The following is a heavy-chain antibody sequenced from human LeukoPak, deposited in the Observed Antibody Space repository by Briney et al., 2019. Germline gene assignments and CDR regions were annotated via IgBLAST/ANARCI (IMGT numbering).Heavy chain of an antibody. Sequence: SETLSLTCTVSGGSISSSGYYWGWIRQPPGKGLEGIGSIHCSGSTYHNPSLKSRVTISVDTPKNQFSLKLSSVTVADTAVYYCARQSGPVDYWGQGTLVTVSS. J-gene: IGHJ4*02. CDR1: GGSISSSGYY. CDR2: IHCSGST. CDR3: ARQSGPVDY. V-gene: IGHV4-39*01.